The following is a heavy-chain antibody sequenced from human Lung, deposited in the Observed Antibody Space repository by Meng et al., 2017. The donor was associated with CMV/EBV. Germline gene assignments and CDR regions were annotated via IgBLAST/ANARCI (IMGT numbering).Heavy chain of an antibody. Sequence: SXTLSLXCTVSGGSISSYYWSWIRQPPGKGLEWIGYIYYSGSTNYNPSLKSRVTISVDTSKNQFSLKLSSVTAADTAVYYCARVSGYYYYGMDVWAQGTTVTVSS. D-gene: IGHD3-3*01. CDR1: GGSISSYY. V-gene: IGHV4-59*01. J-gene: IGHJ6*02. CDR3: ARVSGYYYYGMDV. CDR2: IYYSGST.